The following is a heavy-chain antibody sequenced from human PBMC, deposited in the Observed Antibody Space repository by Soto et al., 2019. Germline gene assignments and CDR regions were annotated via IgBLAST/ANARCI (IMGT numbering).Heavy chain of an antibody. CDR1: GFSLSTSEVG. D-gene: IGHD2-15*01. J-gene: IGHJ3*02. CDR3: VHVIVVVVAATRVYALDI. V-gene: IGHV2-5*02. Sequence: QITLKESGPTLVRPTQTLTLTCTFSGFSLSTSEVGVGWIRQPPGKALEWRAVIYWDDDKRYSPSLKSRLTITKHTSKNQVILTMTNMVPVDTATYYCVHVIVVVVAATRVYALDIWGQGTMVTVSS. CDR2: IYWDDDK.